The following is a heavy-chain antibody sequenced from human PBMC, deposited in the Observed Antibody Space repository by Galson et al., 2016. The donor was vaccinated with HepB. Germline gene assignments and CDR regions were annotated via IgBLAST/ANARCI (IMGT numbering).Heavy chain of an antibody. CDR1: GYTFTSYH. CDR3: VRYSVRGPGSSRIFDY. CDR2: INPSAGGA. Sequence: SVKVSCKASGYTFTSYHIHWVRQAPGQGLEWMGIINPSAGGARYGQKFQDRATMTRDTSTSTVYMELSSLRSEDTAVYYCVRYSVRGPGSSRIFDYWGQGTLVTVSS. D-gene: IGHD6-6*01. J-gene: IGHJ4*02. V-gene: IGHV1-46*01.